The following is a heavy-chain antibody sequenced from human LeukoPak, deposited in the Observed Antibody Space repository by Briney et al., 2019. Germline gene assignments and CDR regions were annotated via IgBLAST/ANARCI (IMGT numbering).Heavy chain of an antibody. D-gene: IGHD3-16*02. CDR3: AKDLRALSLYYYFDY. CDR2: ISGSGGTT. Sequence: GGSLRLSCVASGFTFSSFAMSWVRQPPGKGLEWVSAISGSGGTTYYADSVKGRFTISRDTSKSTLHLQMDSLRAEDTAVYYCAKDLRALSLYYYFDYWGQGTLVTVSS. V-gene: IGHV3-23*01. CDR1: GFTFSSFA. J-gene: IGHJ4*02.